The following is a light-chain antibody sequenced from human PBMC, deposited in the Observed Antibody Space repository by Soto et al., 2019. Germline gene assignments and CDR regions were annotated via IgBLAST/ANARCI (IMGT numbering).Light chain of an antibody. CDR1: PGISTW. V-gene: IGKV1-5*03. CDR3: QQYNSYSLT. CDR2: KAS. Sequence: DSQMTQSPSTLSASVGDRITITCRASPGISTWLAWYQQKPGKAPKLLIYKASTVESGVPSRFSGSGSGPEFTLTISSLQPDDFATYYCQQYNSYSLTVGGGTKVEIK. J-gene: IGKJ4*01.